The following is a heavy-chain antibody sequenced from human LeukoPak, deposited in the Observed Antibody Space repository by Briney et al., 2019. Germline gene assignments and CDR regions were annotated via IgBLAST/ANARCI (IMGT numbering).Heavy chain of an antibody. V-gene: IGHV4-30-4*08. J-gene: IGHJ4*02. Sequence: SETLSLTCTVSGGSISSGDYYWSWIRQPPGKGLEWIGYIYYSGSTYYNPSLKSRVTISVDTSKNQFSLKLSSETAADTAVYYCARVGGSYGGYFDYWGQGTLVTVSS. CDR2: IYYSGST. D-gene: IGHD1-26*01. CDR3: ARVGGSYGGYFDY. CDR1: GGSISSGDYY.